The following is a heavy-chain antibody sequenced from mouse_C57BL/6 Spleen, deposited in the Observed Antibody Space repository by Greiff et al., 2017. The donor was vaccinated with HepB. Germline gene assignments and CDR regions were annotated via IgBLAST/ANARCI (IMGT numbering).Heavy chain of an antibody. CDR3: ARAPSTTGWYFDV. CDR2: IDPSDSET. J-gene: IGHJ1*03. V-gene: IGHV1-52*01. D-gene: IGHD1-1*01. Sequence: VQLQQPGAELVRPGSSVKLSCKASGYTFTSYWMHWVKQRPIQGLEWIGNIDPSDSETNYNQKFKDKATLTVDKSSSTAYMQLSSLTSEDSAVYYCARAPSTTGWYFDVWGTGTTVTVSS. CDR1: GYTFTSYW.